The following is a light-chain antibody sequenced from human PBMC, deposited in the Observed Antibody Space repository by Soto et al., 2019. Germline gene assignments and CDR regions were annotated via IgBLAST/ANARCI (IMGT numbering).Light chain of an antibody. CDR3: QQRSNWYT. CDR1: QSVSSY. CDR2: DAS. J-gene: IGKJ2*01. V-gene: IGKV3-11*01. Sequence: EIVLTQSPATLSLSPGERATLSCRASQSVSSYLAWYQQKPGQAPRLLIYDASNRATGIPARLSGGGSGTDFTLTINSLEPEVFAVYYCQQRSNWYTFGQGTKLEIK.